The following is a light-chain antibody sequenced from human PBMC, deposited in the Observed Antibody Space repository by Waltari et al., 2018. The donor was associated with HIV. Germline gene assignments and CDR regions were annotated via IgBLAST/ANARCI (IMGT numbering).Light chain of an antibody. J-gene: IGKJ2*01. CDR3: QRYHGPYT. CDR2: EAS. Sequence: DIQLTQSPSTLTPSVGDRVTITCRASQSIGRWLAWFQQKPGKAPKLLIYEASSLERGVPSRFSGSGSGTEFTLTISSLQPDDFATYHCQRYHGPYTFGQGTKLEIK. V-gene: IGKV1-5*03. CDR1: QSIGRW.